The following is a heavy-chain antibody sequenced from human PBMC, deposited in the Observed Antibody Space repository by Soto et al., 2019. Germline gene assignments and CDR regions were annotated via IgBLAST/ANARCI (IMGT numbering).Heavy chain of an antibody. CDR2: ISNSGNT. D-gene: IGHD6-6*01. J-gene: IGHJ4*02. Sequence: QVQLQESGPGLVKPSETLSLTCAVSRGSGRSDNYYWSWIRQTPGKGLEWIGFISNSGNTKYNPSLKSRVTISLDTSKNHFSLKLTSVTAADTAVYYCARDSFPPYSSSSKGFDYWGQGSLVTVST. CDR1: RGSGRSDNYY. V-gene: IGHV4-61*03. CDR3: ARDSFPPYSSSSKGFDY.